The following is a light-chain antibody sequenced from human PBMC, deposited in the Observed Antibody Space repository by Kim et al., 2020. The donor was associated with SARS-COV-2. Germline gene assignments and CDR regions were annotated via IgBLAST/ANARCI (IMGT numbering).Light chain of an antibody. CDR3: QLYDDAFT. V-gene: IGKV1-33*01. CDR2: DAY. Sequence: DIQMTQSPSSLSASVGDRVTITCQASQDIDNYLNWYQQKPGRAPELLISDAYNLETGVPSRFSGSGSGTHFTFTISSLQPEDIAIYYCQLYDDAFTFGPGTKVDIK. J-gene: IGKJ3*01. CDR1: QDIDNY.